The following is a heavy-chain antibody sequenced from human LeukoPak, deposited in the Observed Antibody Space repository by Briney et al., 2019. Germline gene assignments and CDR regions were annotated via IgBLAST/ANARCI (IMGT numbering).Heavy chain of an antibody. J-gene: IGHJ4*02. D-gene: IGHD3-22*01. CDR1: GFTFSSYA. CDR3: AKAHYYDSSGYYYNFDY. CDR2: ICGSGGST. V-gene: IGHV3-23*01. Sequence: GGSLRLSCAASGFTFSSYAMSWVRQAPGKGLEWVSAICGSGGSTYYADSVKGRFTISRDNSKNTLYLQMNSLRAEDTAVYYCAKAHYYDSSGYYYNFDYWGQGTLVTVSS.